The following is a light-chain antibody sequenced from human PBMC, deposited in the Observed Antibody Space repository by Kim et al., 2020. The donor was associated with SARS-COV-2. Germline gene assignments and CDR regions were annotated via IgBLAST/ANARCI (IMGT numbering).Light chain of an antibody. J-gene: IGLJ1*01. CDR2: QDS. CDR1: KLGDKY. V-gene: IGLV3-1*01. Sequence: SVSPGQTASITCFGDKLGDKYACWYQQKPGQSPVLVIYQDSTRPSGIPERFSGSNSGNTATLTISGTQAMDEANYYCQAWDSSTEVFGTGTKVTVL. CDR3: QAWDSSTEV.